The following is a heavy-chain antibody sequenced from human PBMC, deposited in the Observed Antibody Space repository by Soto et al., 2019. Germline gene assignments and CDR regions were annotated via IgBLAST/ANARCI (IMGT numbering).Heavy chain of an antibody. Sequence: QVQLVQSGAEVKNSGASVKVSCKASGYTFTSYGFSWVRQAPGQGLEWMGWISASNGNTNYAQKLQGRVTMTTDTSTGTAYMELRSLRSDDTATYYCARGAYDFWSGYSWGQGTLVTVSS. D-gene: IGHD3-3*01. J-gene: IGHJ1*01. CDR2: ISASNGNT. V-gene: IGHV1-18*01. CDR3: ARGAYDFWSGYS. CDR1: GYTFTSYG.